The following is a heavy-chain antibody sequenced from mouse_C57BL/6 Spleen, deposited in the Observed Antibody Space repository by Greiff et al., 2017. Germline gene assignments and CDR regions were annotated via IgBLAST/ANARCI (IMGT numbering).Heavy chain of an antibody. Sequence: QVQLQQPGAELVRPGSSVKLSCKASGYTFTSYWMHWVKQRPIQGLEWIGNIDPSDSETHYNQKFKDKATLTVDKSSSTAYMQLSSLTSEDSAVYYCARYDGYFYYFDYWGQGTTLKVSS. D-gene: IGHD2-3*01. CDR1: GYTFTSYW. J-gene: IGHJ2*01. V-gene: IGHV1-52*01. CDR3: ARYDGYFYYFDY. CDR2: IDPSDSET.